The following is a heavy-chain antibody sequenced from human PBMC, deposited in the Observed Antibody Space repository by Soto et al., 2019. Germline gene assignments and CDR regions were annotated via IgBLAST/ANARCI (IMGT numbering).Heavy chain of an antibody. Sequence: GGSLRLSCAASGFTVSSNYMSWVRQAPGKGLEWVSAINSGGSTYYADSVKGRFTISRDNSKNTLYLQMNSLRAEDTAVYYCARDRRYDFWSAIDAFDIWGQGTMVTVSS. V-gene: IGHV3-53*01. CDR1: GFTVSSNY. J-gene: IGHJ3*02. D-gene: IGHD3-3*01. CDR2: INSGGST. CDR3: ARDRRYDFWSAIDAFDI.